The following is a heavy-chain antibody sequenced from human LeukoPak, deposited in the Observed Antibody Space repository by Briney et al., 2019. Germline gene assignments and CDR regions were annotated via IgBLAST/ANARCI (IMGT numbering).Heavy chain of an antibody. CDR3: ARITMVRGVIFDWYFDL. V-gene: IGHV1-8*03. Sequence: ASVKVSCTASGYTFTSYDINWVRQATGQGLEWMGWMNPNSGNTGYAQKFQGRVTITRNTSISTAHMELRSLRSDDTAEYYCARITMVRGVIFDWYFDLWGRGTLVTVSS. J-gene: IGHJ2*01. CDR2: MNPNSGNT. D-gene: IGHD3-10*01. CDR1: GYTFTSYD.